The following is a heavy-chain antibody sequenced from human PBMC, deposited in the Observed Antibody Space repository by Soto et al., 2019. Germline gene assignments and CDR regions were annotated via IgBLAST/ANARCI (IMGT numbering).Heavy chain of an antibody. J-gene: IGHJ4*02. CDR1: GFTFSSYW. CDR3: ARDLGGPDY. V-gene: IGHV3-74*01. D-gene: IGHD3-16*01. CDR2: INNDGSAA. Sequence: GGSLRLSCAASGFTFSSYWMHWVRQVPGKGLVWVSRINNDGSAATYADSVKGRFLISRDTARNTLFLHMNILRHEDTAVYYCARDLGGPDYWGRGTLVTVSS.